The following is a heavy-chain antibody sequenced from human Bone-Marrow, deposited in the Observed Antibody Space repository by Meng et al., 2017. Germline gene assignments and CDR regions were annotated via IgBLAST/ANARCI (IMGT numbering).Heavy chain of an antibody. CDR3: TWDDKAVSDY. D-gene: IGHD3-9*01. V-gene: IGHV3-15*01. CDR2: IKSNTDGGTA. CDR1: GCYFSNAW. Sequence: VRVGGSGGVLVKPGGSLRRSLSAFGCYFSNAWMRWVRQAPGKGLEWVGRIKSNTDGGTAEYAAPVTGRFTISRDDSKSTLYLQMSGLRIDDTGVYYCTWDDKAVSDYWGQGTLVTVSS. J-gene: IGHJ4*02.